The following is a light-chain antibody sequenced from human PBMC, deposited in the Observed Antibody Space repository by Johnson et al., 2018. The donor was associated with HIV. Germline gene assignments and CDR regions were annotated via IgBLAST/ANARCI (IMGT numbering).Light chain of an antibody. CDR3: GTWGGG. Sequence: QSVLTQPPSVSGAPGQRVTISCTGSSSNIGAGYDVHWYQQLPGTAPKLLIYGNNNRPSGVPDRFSGSRSGTSASLAITGLQTGDEADYYCGTWGGGFGTGTKVAVL. V-gene: IGLV1-40*01. CDR2: GNN. CDR1: SSNIGAGYD. J-gene: IGLJ1*01.